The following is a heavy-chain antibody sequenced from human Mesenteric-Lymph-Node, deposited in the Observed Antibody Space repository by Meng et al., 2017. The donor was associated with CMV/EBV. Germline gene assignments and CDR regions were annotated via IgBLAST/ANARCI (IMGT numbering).Heavy chain of an antibody. V-gene: IGHV3-23*01. J-gene: IGHJ4*02. D-gene: IGHD1-1*01. Sequence: GESLKISCAASGFTFSSYAMTWVRQAPGKGLEWVSPISANGRSTYYAESVKGRFSTSRDNSKNTLYLQMNDLRAEDTAVYYCVKETLETGSGDYWGQGTLVTVSS. CDR1: GFTFSSYA. CDR3: VKETLETGSGDY. CDR2: ISANGRST.